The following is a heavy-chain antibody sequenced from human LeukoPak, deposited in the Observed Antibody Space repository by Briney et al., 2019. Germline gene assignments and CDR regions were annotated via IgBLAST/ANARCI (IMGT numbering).Heavy chain of an antibody. CDR3: ARLPPPSIAARFDP. J-gene: IGHJ5*02. V-gene: IGHV4-39*07. Sequence: SETLSLTCTVSGGSISSSSYYWGWIRQPPGKGLEWIGSIYYSGSTYYNPSLKSRVTISVDTSKNQFSLKLSSVTAADTAVYYCARLPPPSIAARFDPWGQGTLVTVSS. D-gene: IGHD6-6*01. CDR2: IYYSGST. CDR1: GGSISSSSYY.